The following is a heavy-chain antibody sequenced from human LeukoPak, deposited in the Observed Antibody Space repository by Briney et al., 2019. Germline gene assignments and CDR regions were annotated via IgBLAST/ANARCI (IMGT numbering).Heavy chain of an antibody. D-gene: IGHD1-26*01. CDR1: GFTFSNYG. Sequence: PGGSLRLSCAASGFTFSNYGMHWVRQAPGQGLEWMGIINPSGGSTSYAQKFQGRVTMTRDTSTSTVYMELSSLRSEDTAVYYCARSNSVGALQYWGQGTLVTVSS. J-gene: IGHJ4*02. V-gene: IGHV1-46*01. CDR2: INPSGGST. CDR3: ARSNSVGALQY.